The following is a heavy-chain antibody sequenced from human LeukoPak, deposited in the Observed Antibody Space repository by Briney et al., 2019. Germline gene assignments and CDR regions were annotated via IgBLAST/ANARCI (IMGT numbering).Heavy chain of an antibody. V-gene: IGHV4-59*01. Sequence: SETLSLTCTVSGGSISSYYWNWIRQPPGKGLEWIGYIYYSGSTNYNPSLKSRVTISVDTSKNQFSLKLSSVTAADTAVYYCARVGGTAGRDYYYYGMDVWGQGTTVTVSS. CDR2: IYYSGST. CDR3: ARVGGTAGRDYYYYGMDV. CDR1: GGSISSYY. J-gene: IGHJ6*02. D-gene: IGHD1-1*01.